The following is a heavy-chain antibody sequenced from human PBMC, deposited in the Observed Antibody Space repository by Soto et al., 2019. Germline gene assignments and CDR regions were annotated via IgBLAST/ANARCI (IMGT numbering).Heavy chain of an antibody. V-gene: IGHV3-30-3*01. D-gene: IGHD4-17*01. CDR2: ISYDGSNK. CDR1: GFTFSSYA. Sequence: QVQLVESGGGVVQPGRSLRLSCAASGFTFSSYAMHWVRQAPGKGLEWVAVISYDGSNKYYADSVKGRFTISRDNSKNSLYLQVNSLRAEDMPVYYCAIKGGGPTVTTYYYYHGIDVWGQGTTVTVSS. J-gene: IGHJ6*02. CDR3: AIKGGGPTVTTYYYYHGIDV.